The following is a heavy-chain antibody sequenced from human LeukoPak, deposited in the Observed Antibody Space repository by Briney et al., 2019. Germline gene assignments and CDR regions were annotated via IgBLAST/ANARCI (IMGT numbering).Heavy chain of an antibody. Sequence: PSETLSLTCAVYGGSFSGYYWSWIRQPPGKGLEWIGEINHSRSTNYYPSLKSRVTITVDTSKDQFSLKLSSVTAADTDVYYCERGVPPAQTWFDPWGQGTLVAVSS. CDR3: ERGVPPAQTWFDP. CDR1: GGSFSGYY. CDR2: INHSRST. V-gene: IGHV4-34*01. J-gene: IGHJ5*02.